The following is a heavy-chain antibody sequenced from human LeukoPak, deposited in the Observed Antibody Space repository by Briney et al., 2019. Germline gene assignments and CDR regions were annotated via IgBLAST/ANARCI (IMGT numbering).Heavy chain of an antibody. CDR2: IGTRSNPI. V-gene: IGHV3-11*01. CDR3: AREARGSGRDFDY. CDR1: GFTFSAFY. Sequence: GRSLRPSCAASGFTFSAFYMSWIRQAPGMGMEWISYIGTRSNPIYYADSVKGRCTISRDDAKNSLYLQMNSLRDEDTAVYFCAREARGSGRDFDYWGQGILVTVSS. D-gene: IGHD1-26*01. J-gene: IGHJ4*02.